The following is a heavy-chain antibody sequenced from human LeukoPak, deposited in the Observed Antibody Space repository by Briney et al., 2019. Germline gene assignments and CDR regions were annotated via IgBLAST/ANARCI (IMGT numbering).Heavy chain of an antibody. D-gene: IGHD2-15*01. CDR1: GFTFSSYW. V-gene: IGHV3-7*01. CDR3: AREGDYYCSGGSCYDY. J-gene: IGHJ4*02. Sequence: GGPLRFSCEASGFTFSSYWMSWVGQAPGKGLEWVAKIKQDGSEKYYVDSVKGRFTISRDNAKNSLYLQMNSLRAEDTAVYYCAREGDYYCSGGSCYDYWGQGTLVTVSS. CDR2: IKQDGSEK.